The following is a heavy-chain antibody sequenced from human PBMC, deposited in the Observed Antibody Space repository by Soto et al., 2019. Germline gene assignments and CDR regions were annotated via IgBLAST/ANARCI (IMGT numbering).Heavy chain of an antibody. CDR3: ARVGSEDGYDFWSGYLFDY. Sequence: SVKVSCKASWGTFSNYAISWVRQAHGQGLAWMGRIIPIFGTANYAQKCEGRVTITADKSTSTAYMELSSLRSEDTAVYYCARVGSEDGYDFWSGYLFDYWGQGTLVTVSS. V-gene: IGHV1-69*06. J-gene: IGHJ4*02. D-gene: IGHD3-3*01. CDR2: IIPIFGTA. CDR1: WGTFSNYA.